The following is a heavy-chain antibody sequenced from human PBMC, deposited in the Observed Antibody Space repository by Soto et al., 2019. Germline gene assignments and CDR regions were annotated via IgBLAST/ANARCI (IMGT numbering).Heavy chain of an antibody. Sequence: QVQLQESGPGLVKPSGTLSLTCAVSGGSISSSNWWSWVRQPPGKGLEWIGEIYHSGSNNYNPSLKSRVTISVDKSKNQFSLTLNSVTAADTAVYYCAKVRESRGPQPFDYWGQRTLVTVSS. V-gene: IGHV4-4*02. CDR2: IYHSGSN. J-gene: IGHJ4*02. D-gene: IGHD3-10*01. CDR3: AKVRESRGPQPFDY. CDR1: GGSISSSNW.